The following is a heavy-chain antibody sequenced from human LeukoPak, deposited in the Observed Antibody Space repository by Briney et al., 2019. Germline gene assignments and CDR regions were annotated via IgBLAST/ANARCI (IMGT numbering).Heavy chain of an antibody. J-gene: IGHJ6*03. V-gene: IGHV3-15*01. CDR1: GFTFSNAW. CDR3: TTKQQLVPPHYYMDV. D-gene: IGHD6-13*01. Sequence: GGSLRLSCAASGFTFSNAWMSWVRQAPGKGLEWVGRIKSKTEGVKTDYAAPVKGRFTISRDDSKNTLYLQMNSLETEDTAVYYCTTKQQLVPPHYYMDVWGKGTTVTVSS. CDR2: IKSKTEGVKT.